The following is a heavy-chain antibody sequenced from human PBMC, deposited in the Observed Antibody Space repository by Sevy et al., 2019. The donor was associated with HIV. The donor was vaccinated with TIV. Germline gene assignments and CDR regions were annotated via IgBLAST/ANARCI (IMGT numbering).Heavy chain of an antibody. J-gene: IGHJ5*02. CDR3: ARGTALGWFDP. CDR1: GFTFDSYW. CDR2: VDIDGSRT. V-gene: IGHV3-74*01. D-gene: IGHD5-18*01. Sequence: GWSLKLSCAASGFTFDSYWLHWVRQDPWKGLEWVSCVDIDGSRTEYADSVKGRFTISRDNAKNMLYLEMNSLRVEDTAEYYCARGTALGWFDPWGQGTQVTVSS.